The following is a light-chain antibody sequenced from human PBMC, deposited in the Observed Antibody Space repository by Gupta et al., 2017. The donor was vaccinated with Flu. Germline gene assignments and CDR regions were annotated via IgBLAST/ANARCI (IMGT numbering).Light chain of an antibody. V-gene: IGKV1-33*01. J-gene: IGKJ1*01. Sequence: VGDRVTITCQASQDSSKQLNWYQQKPGKAPRLLIYEAANLETGVPSRFSGSRSGTDFSFTISSLQAEDMGTYYCQQYEGLPTFGQWTKVEVK. CDR1: QDSSKQ. CDR2: EAA. CDR3: QQYEGLPT.